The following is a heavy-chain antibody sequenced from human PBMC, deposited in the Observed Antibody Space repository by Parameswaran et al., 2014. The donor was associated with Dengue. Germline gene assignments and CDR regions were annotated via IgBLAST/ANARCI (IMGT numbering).Heavy chain of an antibody. CDR3: ARQKGVGWSGPALAY. J-gene: IGHJ4*02. CDR2: IHPRDSAT. D-gene: IGHD6-19*01. Sequence: VRQMPGKGLEWVGIIHPRDSATKYSPSFQGQVTISADRSTSTAYLQWSGLRASDTAMYYCARQKGVGWSGPALAYWGLGTLVTVSS. V-gene: IGHV5-51*01.